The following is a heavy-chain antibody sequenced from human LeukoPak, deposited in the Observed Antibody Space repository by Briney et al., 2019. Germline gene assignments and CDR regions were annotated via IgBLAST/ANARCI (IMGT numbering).Heavy chain of an antibody. Sequence: SETLSLTCNVSGDSISSGSYYWSWIRQPAGKGLEWVGRIYTSGSTNYNPSLENRVTISLDTSKNQFSLKVTSVTAADTAVYYCARVYCTGGSCFAGWFDSWGQGTLVTVPS. CDR1: GDSISSGSYY. D-gene: IGHD2-8*02. V-gene: IGHV4-61*02. J-gene: IGHJ5*01. CDR2: IYTSGST. CDR3: ARVYCTGGSCFAGWFDS.